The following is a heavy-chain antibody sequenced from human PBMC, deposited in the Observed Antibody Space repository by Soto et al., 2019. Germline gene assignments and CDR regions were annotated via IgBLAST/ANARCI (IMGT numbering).Heavy chain of an antibody. J-gene: IGHJ5*01. CDR1: GFSFTRHW. D-gene: IGHD3-10*01. V-gene: IGHV5-51*01. CDR3: ARHGIVRGTCWLDS. Sequence: GESLKISCKGSGFSFTRHWIGWVRQMPGKGLEWMGIIYPGDSDTRYSPSFQGQVTISADKSINTAYLQWSSLKPSDTAIYYCARHGIVRGTCWLDSWGQGTLVTVSS. CDR2: IYPGDSDT.